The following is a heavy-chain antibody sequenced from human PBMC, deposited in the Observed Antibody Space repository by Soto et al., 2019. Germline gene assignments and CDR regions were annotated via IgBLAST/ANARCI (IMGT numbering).Heavy chain of an antibody. CDR1: GFTFSSYW. J-gene: IGHJ2*01. CDR2: IKQDGSEK. V-gene: IGHV3-7*01. Sequence: EVQLVESGGGLVQPGGSLRLSCAASGFTFSSYWMSWVRQAPGKGLEWVANIKQDGSEKYYVDSVKGRFTISRDNAKNSLYLQMNSLRAEDTAVYYCARDSIAAFLFFDLWGRGTLVTVSS. CDR3: ARDSIAAFLFFDL. D-gene: IGHD6-6*01.